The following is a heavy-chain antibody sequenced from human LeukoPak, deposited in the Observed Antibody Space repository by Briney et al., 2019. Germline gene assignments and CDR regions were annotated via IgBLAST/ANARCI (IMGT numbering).Heavy chain of an antibody. D-gene: IGHD3-22*01. Sequence: SETLSLTCTVSGGSISSGSYYWSWIRQPAGKGLEWIGRIYTSGSTNYTPSLQSRVTMSVDTSKNQFSLKLSSVTAADTAIYYCARGRDSSGYEYYFDYWGQGTLVTVSS. CDR1: GGSISSGSYY. J-gene: IGHJ4*02. CDR2: IYTSGST. V-gene: IGHV4-61*02. CDR3: ARGRDSSGYEYYFDY.